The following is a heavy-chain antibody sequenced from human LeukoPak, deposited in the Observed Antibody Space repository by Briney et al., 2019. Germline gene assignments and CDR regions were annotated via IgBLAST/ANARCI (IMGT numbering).Heavy chain of an antibody. CDR2: INHSGST. J-gene: IGHJ4*02. D-gene: IGHD4-23*01. V-gene: IGHV4-34*01. Sequence: SETLSLTCAVYGGSFSGYYWSWIRQPPGKGLEWIGKINHSGSTNYNPSLKSRVTISVDTSKNQFSLKLSSVTAADTAVYYCARGSLVTPFDYWGQGTLVTVSS. CDR1: GGSFSGYY. CDR3: ARGSLVTPFDY.